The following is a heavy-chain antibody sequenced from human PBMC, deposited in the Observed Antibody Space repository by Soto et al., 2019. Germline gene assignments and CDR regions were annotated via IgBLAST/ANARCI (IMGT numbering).Heavy chain of an antibody. CDR3: AGTISSTSGPNRGQFDY. CDR2: VDYTGST. V-gene: IGHV4-59*08. J-gene: IGHJ4*02. CDR1: GGHLSGYY. D-gene: IGHD1-1*01. Sequence: QVHLHESGPGLVKPSETLSLNCSVSGGHLSGYYWSWIRQPPGMGLEWIGSVDYTGSTKYNPSLKSRGTISMSRPKNQFSLKLDCVTAADTAMYFWAGTISSTSGPNRGQFDYWGQGAQVAVSS.